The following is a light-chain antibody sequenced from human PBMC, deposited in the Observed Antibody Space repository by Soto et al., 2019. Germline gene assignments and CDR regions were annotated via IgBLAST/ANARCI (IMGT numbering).Light chain of an antibody. V-gene: IGKV1-39*01. CDR2: VAS. CDR1: QSISNH. CDR3: QQSYSSPPT. Sequence: DIQMTQSPSSLSASVEDRVIITCRASQSISNHLNWYQQKPGKAPKLLIFVASSLQSGVPSRFSVSRSGPDFTLTISSLQPEDFATYYCQQSYSSPPTFGQGTKVEIK. J-gene: IGKJ1*01.